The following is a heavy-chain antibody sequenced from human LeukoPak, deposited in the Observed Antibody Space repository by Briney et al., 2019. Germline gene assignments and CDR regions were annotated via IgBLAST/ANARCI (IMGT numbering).Heavy chain of an antibody. CDR3: ASPCGSSGWSKLDY. CDR2: IYSGGGN. V-gene: IGHV3-66*01. Sequence: GGSLRLSCAVSRLTVSSIYMTWVRQAPGEGLEWVSFIYSGGGNFYSDSVKGRFTISRDNYKNTLYLQMNSLRAEDTAVYYCASPCGSSGWSKLDYWGQGALVAVSS. J-gene: IGHJ4*02. D-gene: IGHD6-19*01. CDR1: RLTVSSIY.